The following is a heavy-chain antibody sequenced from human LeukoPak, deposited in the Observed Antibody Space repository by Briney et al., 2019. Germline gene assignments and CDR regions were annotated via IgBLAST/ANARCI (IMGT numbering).Heavy chain of an antibody. V-gene: IGHV4-59*12. CDR1: GDSISSYY. CDR3: ARDPGYSGTYKNSYYYYYYMDV. Sequence: SETLSLTCTVSGDSISSYYWSWIRQPPGKGLEWIGYIHYSGSTNYNPSLKSRVTISVDTSKNQFSLKLSSVTAADTAVYYCARDPGYSGTYKNSYYYYYYMDVWGKGTTVTVSS. D-gene: IGHD1-26*01. CDR2: IHYSGST. J-gene: IGHJ6*03.